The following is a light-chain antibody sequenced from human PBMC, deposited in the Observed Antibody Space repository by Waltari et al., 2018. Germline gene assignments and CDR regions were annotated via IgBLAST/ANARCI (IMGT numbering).Light chain of an antibody. CDR3: QHYVSLPVT. CDR1: QSVGRS. V-gene: IGKV3-20*01. CDR2: GTS. J-gene: IGKJ1*01. Sequence: EILLTQSPGTLSLSPGERATLSCRASQSVGRSLALYQQKPGQPPRLLIYGTSNRATGTPDRFSGGGSGTDFSLTISRLEPEDVAVYYCQHYVSLPVTFGQGTKVEIK.